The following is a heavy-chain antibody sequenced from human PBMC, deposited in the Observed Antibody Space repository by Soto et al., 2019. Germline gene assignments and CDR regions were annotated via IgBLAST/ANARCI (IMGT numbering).Heavy chain of an antibody. CDR1: GYTFTGYY. CDR2: INPETGAT. J-gene: IGHJ6*02. V-gene: IGHV1-2*02. CDR3: ARERYQVISDGMDV. D-gene: IGHD2-2*01. Sequence: ASVKVSCKAPGYTFTGYYVHWVREAPGQGLEWMGWINPETGATSYAQKFQGRVTLSRDTSINTAYLELSSLRFDDAAVYFCARERYQVISDGMDVWGQGTTVTVSS.